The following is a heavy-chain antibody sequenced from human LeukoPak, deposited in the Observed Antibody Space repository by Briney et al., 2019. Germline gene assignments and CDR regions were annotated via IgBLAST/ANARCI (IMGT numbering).Heavy chain of an antibody. Sequence: PSETLSLTCAVSGGSFSSYSWNWIRQPPGAGLEWIAEINFTGNTETGTTSYSPSLKSRVTISADTSTNQLSLHLRSATVADTGVYFYARGFSGFWEFDFWGQGTLVTVSS. CDR1: GGSFSSYS. J-gene: IGHJ4*02. CDR2: INFTGNTETGTT. D-gene: IGHD3-3*01. CDR3: ARGFSGFWEFDF. V-gene: IGHV4-34*01.